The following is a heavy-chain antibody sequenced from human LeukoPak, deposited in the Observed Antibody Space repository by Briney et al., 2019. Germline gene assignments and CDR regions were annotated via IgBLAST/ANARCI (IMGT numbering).Heavy chain of an antibody. V-gene: IGHV4-38-2*02. J-gene: IGHJ4*02. Sequence: SETLSLTCTVSGGSISSYYWGWIRQPPGKGLEWIGSIYHSGSTYYNPSLKSRVTISVDTSKNQFSLKLSSVTAADTAVYYCARAIEVGAMTPFDYWGQGTLVTVSS. D-gene: IGHD1-26*01. CDR2: IYHSGST. CDR1: GGSISSYY. CDR3: ARAIEVGAMTPFDY.